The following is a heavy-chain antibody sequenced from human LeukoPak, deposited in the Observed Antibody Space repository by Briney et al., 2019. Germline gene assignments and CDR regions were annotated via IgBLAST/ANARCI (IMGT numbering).Heavy chain of an antibody. V-gene: IGHV5-51*01. CDR3: TRLGSTTVVPDF. D-gene: IGHD4-23*01. CDR2: SWPGDSDT. J-gene: IGHJ4*02. Sequence: GESLKIPCTASGYTFTTNWFAWVRKMPGKGLEWSGMSWPGDSDTRYSPSFQGQVSISADKAKNTAFLQWSSLKASDTAKYFCTRLGSTTVVPDFWGQGTLVTVSS. CDR1: GYTFTTNW.